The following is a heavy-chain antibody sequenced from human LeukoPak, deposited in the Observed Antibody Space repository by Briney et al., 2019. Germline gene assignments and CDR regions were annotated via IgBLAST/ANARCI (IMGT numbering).Heavy chain of an antibody. CDR3: ARSGGYSSSWSL. D-gene: IGHD6-13*01. Sequence: SETLSLTCTVSGGSISTYYWNWIRQPPGKGLEWIGYISNSGITTYNPSPKSRVTISVDSSKSQFSLKLNSVTAADTAVYCCARSGGYSSSWSLWGQGTLVTVSS. CDR2: ISNSGIT. V-gene: IGHV4-59*01. J-gene: IGHJ4*02. CDR1: GGSISTYY.